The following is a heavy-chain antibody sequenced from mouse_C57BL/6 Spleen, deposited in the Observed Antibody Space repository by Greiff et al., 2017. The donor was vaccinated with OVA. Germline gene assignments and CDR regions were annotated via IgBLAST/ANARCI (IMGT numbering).Heavy chain of an antibody. CDR3: ARPGVTTVVDWYFDV. CDR1: GFTFSDYG. J-gene: IGHJ1*03. Sequence: EVQLVESGGGLVKPGGSLKLSCAASGFTFSDYGMHWVRQAPEKGLEWVAYISSGSSTIYYADTVKGRFTISRDNAKNTLFLQMTSLRSEDTAMYYGARPGVTTVVDWYFDVWGTGTTVTVSS. V-gene: IGHV5-17*01. D-gene: IGHD1-1*01. CDR2: ISSGSSTI.